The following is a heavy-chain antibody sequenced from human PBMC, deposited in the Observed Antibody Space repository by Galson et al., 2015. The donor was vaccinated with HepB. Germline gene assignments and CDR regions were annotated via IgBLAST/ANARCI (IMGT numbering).Heavy chain of an antibody. Sequence: SVKVSCKASGGTFSSYAISWVRQAPGQGLEWMGGIIPIFGIANYAQKFQGRVTITADESTSTAYMELSSLRSEDTAVYYCAKQKRPAASPYYYYGMDVWGQGTTVTVSS. CDR1: GGTFSSYA. CDR3: AKQKRPAASPYYYYGMDV. D-gene: IGHD2-2*01. CDR2: IIPIFGIA. V-gene: IGHV1-69*13. J-gene: IGHJ6*02.